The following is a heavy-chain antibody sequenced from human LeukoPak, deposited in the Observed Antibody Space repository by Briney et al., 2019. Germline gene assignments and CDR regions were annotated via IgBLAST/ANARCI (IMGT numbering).Heavy chain of an antibody. J-gene: IGHJ4*02. CDR2: IWYDGSNK. CDR1: GFTFSSYG. V-gene: IGHV3-33*01. D-gene: IGHD3-10*01. Sequence: PGGSLRLSCAASGFTFSSYGMHWVRQAPGKGLEWVAVIWYDGSNKYYADSVKGRFTISRDNSKNTLYLQMNSLRAEDTAVYYCARGGYGSGSYYQLYWGQGTLVTVSS. CDR3: ARGGYGSGSYYQLY.